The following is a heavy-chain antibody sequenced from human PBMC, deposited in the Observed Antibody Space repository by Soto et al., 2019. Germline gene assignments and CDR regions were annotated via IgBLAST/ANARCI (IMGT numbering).Heavy chain of an antibody. J-gene: IGHJ4*02. CDR3: SRSVVVVVVAAADY. Sequence: TGGSLRLSCAASGFTFTSYAMNWVRQAPGKGPEWVSAISGTGASTYYADSVKGRFTISRDNSKNTLYLQMNSLRAEDTAVYYCSRSVVVVVVAAADYWGQGTLVTVSS. CDR1: GFTFTSYA. V-gene: IGHV3-23*01. CDR2: ISGTGAST. D-gene: IGHD2-15*01.